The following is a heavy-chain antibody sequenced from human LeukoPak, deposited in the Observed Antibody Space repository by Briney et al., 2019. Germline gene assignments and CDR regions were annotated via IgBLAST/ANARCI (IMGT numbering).Heavy chain of an antibody. Sequence: SETLSLTCAVYGGSFSGYYWSWIRQPPGKGLEWIGEINHSGSTNYNPSLKSRVTISVDTSKNQFSLKLSSVTAADTAVYYCARGSDYFDYWGQGTLVTVSS. J-gene: IGHJ4*02. V-gene: IGHV4-34*01. CDR2: INHSGST. CDR1: GGSFSGYY. CDR3: ARGSDYFDY.